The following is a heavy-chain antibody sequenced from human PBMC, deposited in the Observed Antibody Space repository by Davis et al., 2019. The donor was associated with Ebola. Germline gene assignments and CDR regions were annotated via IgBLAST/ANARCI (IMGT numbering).Heavy chain of an antibody. J-gene: IGHJ4*02. CDR2: INHSGST. Sequence: SETLSLTCAVYGGSFSGYYWSWIRQPPGKGLEWIGEINHSGSTNYNPSLKSQVTISVDTSKNQFSLKLSSVTAADTAVYYCASQGMTTVTSSDYWGQGTLVTVSS. CDR3: ASQGMTTVTSSDY. D-gene: IGHD4-17*01. V-gene: IGHV4-34*01. CDR1: GGSFSGYY.